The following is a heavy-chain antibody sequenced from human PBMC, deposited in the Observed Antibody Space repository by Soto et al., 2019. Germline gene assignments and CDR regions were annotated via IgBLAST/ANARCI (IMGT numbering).Heavy chain of an antibody. J-gene: IGHJ2*01. Sequence: GGSLRLSCAASGFIFDDYGMNWVRQTPGKGLEWVSAISGSGGSTYYADSVKGRFTISRDNSKNTLYLQMNSLRAEDTAVYYCAKGEHSGWDWYFDLWGRGTLVTVSS. D-gene: IGHD6-19*01. CDR2: ISGSGGST. CDR3: AKGEHSGWDWYFDL. CDR1: GFIFDDYG. V-gene: IGHV3-23*01.